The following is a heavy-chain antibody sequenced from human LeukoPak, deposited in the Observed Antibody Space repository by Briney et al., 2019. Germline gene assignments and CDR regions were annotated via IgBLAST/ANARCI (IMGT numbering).Heavy chain of an antibody. Sequence: GGSLRLSCATSGLTFTSHGFHWLRQVVGKRLEWVAFVRNDGSDTYHANSVKGRFSISRDDSKNTLYLQMNGLRAEDTAIYYCARDRGKDYFDSWGQGTQVTVSS. J-gene: IGHJ4*02. CDR3: ARDRGKDYFDS. D-gene: IGHD4-23*01. V-gene: IGHV3-30*02. CDR2: VRNDGSDT. CDR1: GLTFTSHG.